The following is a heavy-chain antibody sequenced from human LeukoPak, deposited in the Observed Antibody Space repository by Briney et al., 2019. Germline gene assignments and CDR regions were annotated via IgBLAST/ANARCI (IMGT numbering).Heavy chain of an antibody. Sequence: GGSLRLSCAASGFTFSSYAMHWVRQAPGKGLEWVAVISYDGSNKYYADSVKGRFTISRDNSKNTLYLQMNNLRADDTAIYYCAHRGLSGSPRWYFDLWGRGTLVTVSS. D-gene: IGHD3-10*01. CDR2: ISYDGSNK. J-gene: IGHJ2*01. CDR3: AHRGLSGSPRWYFDL. V-gene: IGHV3-30-3*01. CDR1: GFTFSSYA.